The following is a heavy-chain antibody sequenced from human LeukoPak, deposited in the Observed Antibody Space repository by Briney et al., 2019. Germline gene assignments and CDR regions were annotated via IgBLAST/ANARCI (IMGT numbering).Heavy chain of an antibody. J-gene: IGHJ1*01. D-gene: IGHD6-19*01. Sequence: PGRSLRLSCVASGFTFSSSGMHWVRQAPGKGLEWVALIWYDGINEYYADSVKGRFTISRDNSKNTLYLQMNSLRAEDTAVYYCAKGPETGWYEYFQHWGQGTLVTVSS. V-gene: IGHV3-33*06. CDR1: GFTFSSSG. CDR2: IWYDGINE. CDR3: AKGPETGWYEYFQH.